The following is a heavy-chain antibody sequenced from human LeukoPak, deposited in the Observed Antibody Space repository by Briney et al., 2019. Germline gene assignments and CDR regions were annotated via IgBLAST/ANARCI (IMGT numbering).Heavy chain of an antibody. CDR3: TKGYYEPFDS. CDR2: ISDSGRT. D-gene: IGHD3-22*01. CDR1: GASVNSYY. Sequence: SETLSLTCTVSGASVNSYYWHWIRQPPGKGLEWLGCISDSGRTYYNPSLKSRVTISLGTSNNQFSLRLTSVTAADSAMYYCTKGYYEPFDSWGQGTLVTVSS. V-gene: IGHV4-59*02. J-gene: IGHJ4*02.